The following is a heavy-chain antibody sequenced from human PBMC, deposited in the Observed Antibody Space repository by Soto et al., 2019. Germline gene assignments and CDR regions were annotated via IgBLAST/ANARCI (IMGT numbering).Heavy chain of an antibody. V-gene: IGHV3-23*01. CDR3: AKTLGGGSWSFDY. CDR2: ISGSGGST. Sequence: EVQLLESGGGLVQPGGSLRLSCAASGFTFSSYAMSWVRQALGKGLEWVSAISGSGGSTYYADSVKGRFTISRDNSKNTLDLQMNSLRAEDTAVYYCAKTLGGGSWSFDYWGQGTLVTVSS. D-gene: IGHD2-15*01. J-gene: IGHJ4*02. CDR1: GFTFSSYA.